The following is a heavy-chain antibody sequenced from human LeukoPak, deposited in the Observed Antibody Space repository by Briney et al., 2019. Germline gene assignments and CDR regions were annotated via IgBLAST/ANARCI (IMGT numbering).Heavy chain of an antibody. V-gene: IGHV3-74*03. Sequence: GGALRLSCAASAFSINNFWMHWVRQGPGKGLEWVSRINKDATITTYADSVKGRFTVSRDNVKNMVYLDMNGLRGDDTAVYYCARSGIGRAFDIWGQGATLTVSS. CDR2: INKDATIT. CDR1: AFSINNFW. CDR3: ARSGIGRAFDI. J-gene: IGHJ3*02. D-gene: IGHD3-10*01.